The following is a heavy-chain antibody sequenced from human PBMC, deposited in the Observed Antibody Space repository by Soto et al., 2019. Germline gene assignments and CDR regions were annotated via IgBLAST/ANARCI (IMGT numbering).Heavy chain of an antibody. J-gene: IGHJ4*02. CDR2: INPSGGST. CDR1: GYTFTSYY. Sequence: GASVKVSCKASGYTFTSYYMHWVRQAPGQGLEWMGIINPSGGSTSYAQKFQGRVTMTRDTSTSTVYMELSSLRSEDTAVYYCARDEYYYDSSGYSFDYWGQGTLVTVSS. V-gene: IGHV1-46*01. D-gene: IGHD3-22*01. CDR3: ARDEYYYDSSGYSFDY.